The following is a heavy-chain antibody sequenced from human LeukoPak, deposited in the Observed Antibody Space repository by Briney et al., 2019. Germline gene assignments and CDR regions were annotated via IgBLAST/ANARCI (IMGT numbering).Heavy chain of an antibody. J-gene: IGHJ4*02. Sequence: ASVKVSCKASGYTFTSFGISWVRQVPGQGLEWMGWISAYNGDTNYAQNLQGRVTLTTDTSTNTAYMELRSLTSDDTAVYCCARVHYDFVCGSYQESYFDSGGQETLVIVSS. CDR3: ARVHYDFVCGSYQESYFDS. D-gene: IGHD3-16*01. CDR2: ISAYNGDT. V-gene: IGHV1-18*01. CDR1: GYTFTSFG.